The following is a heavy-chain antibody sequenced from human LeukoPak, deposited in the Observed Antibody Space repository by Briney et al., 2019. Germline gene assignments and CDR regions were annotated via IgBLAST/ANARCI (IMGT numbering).Heavy chain of an antibody. CDR2: INHSGST. CDR1: GGSFSGYY. J-gene: IGHJ3*01. D-gene: IGHD3-22*01. V-gene: IGHV4-34*01. CDR3: ARGSSWLYF. Sequence: PSETLSLTCAVYGGSFSGYYWSWIRQPPGKGLEWIGEINHSGSTNYNPSLESRVTISVDTSKNQFSLKLSSVTAADTAVYYCARGSSWLYFWGQGTMVTVSS.